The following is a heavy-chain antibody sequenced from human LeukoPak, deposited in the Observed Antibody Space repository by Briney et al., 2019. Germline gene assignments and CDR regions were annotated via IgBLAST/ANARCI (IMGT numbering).Heavy chain of an antibody. CDR3: ARSRASERYFDS. D-gene: IGHD2-2*01. J-gene: IGHJ4*02. V-gene: IGHV1-8*01. CDR2: VNPNSGNT. CDR1: GYTFSSYD. Sequence: GASVKVSCKASGYTFSSYDINWVRQATGQGLEWMGWVNPNSGNTGYAQKFQGRVTMARNTSISTAYLELSNLRSEDTAVYYCARSRASERYFDSWGQGTLVTVSS.